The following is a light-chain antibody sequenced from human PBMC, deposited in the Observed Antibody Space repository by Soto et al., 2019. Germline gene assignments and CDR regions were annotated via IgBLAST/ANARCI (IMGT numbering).Light chain of an antibody. CDR3: KQRSNWHRT. V-gene: IGKV3-11*01. Sequence: EIVLTQSPATLSLSPGDRATLSCRASQSVSSYLAWYPQKPGQAPRLLIYDASNRATGIPARFSGSGSGTDGNLTISSLEPEEGAVDYGKQRSNWHRTVGQGTKVDIK. CDR1: QSVSSY. J-gene: IGKJ1*01. CDR2: DAS.